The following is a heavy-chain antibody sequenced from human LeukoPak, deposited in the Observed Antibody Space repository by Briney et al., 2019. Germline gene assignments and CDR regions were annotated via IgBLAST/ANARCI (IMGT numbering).Heavy chain of an antibody. CDR3: SRGFLIHFDY. CDR2: ISYDGSNK. J-gene: IGHJ4*02. V-gene: IGHV3-30-3*01. Sequence: GGSLRLSCVASGFTFSSYAMHWVRQAPGRGLEWVAVISYDGSNKYYADPVKGRFTISRDNSKNTLYLQMNSLRAEDTAVYYCSRGFLIHFDYWGQGNLVTVSS. CDR1: GFTFSSYA.